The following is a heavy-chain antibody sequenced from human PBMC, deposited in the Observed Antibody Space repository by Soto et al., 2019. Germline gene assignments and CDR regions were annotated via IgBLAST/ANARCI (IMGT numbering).Heavy chain of an antibody. D-gene: IGHD1-26*01. Sequence: PGGSLRLSCAASGFTFSSYSMNWVRQAPGKGLEWVSYISSSGNTIYYADSVKGRFTISRDNAKNSLYLQMNSLRDEDTAVYYCARPRASVSISYLYYFDYWGQGALVTVCS. V-gene: IGHV3-48*02. CDR1: GFTFSSYS. J-gene: IGHJ4*02. CDR2: ISSSGNTI. CDR3: ARPRASVSISYLYYFDY.